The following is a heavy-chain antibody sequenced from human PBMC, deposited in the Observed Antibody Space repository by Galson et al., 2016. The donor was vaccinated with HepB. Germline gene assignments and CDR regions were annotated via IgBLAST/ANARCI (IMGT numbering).Heavy chain of an antibody. CDR2: TYYGSNYRSKWFY. CDR3: ARSGQQLERWEAGAFDV. D-gene: IGHD1-1*01. V-gene: IGHV6-1*01. Sequence: CAISGDSVSSYSATWNWIRQSPSSGLEWLGRTYYGSNYRSKWFYDYAVSVKSRITINPDTSKNQFSLQLNSVTPEDTAVYYCARSGQQLERWEAGAFDVWGQGTVVTVSS. J-gene: IGHJ3*01. CDR1: GDSVSSYSAT.